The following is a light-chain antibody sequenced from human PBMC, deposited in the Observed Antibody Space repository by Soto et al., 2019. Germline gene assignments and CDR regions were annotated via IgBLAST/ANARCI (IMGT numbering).Light chain of an antibody. CDR3: HQYYNTPPWT. V-gene: IGKV4-1*01. J-gene: IGKJ1*01. CDR2: WAS. Sequence: DVVMTQSPDSLAVSLGERATINCKSSQSLLYTSNNKNYLAWYQHKPGQPPKLLIYWASTRESGVPDRFSGSGSGTDFTLTISSLQAEDVAVYYCHQYYNTPPWTFGQGIKVEIK. CDR1: QSLLYTSNNKNY.